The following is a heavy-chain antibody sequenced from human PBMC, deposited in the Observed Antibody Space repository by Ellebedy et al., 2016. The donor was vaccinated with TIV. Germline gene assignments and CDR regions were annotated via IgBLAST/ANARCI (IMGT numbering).Heavy chain of an antibody. CDR2: VSAYSGNT. CDR1: GYTFIDYG. Sequence: AASVKVSCKSSGYTFIDYGVTWVRQAPGQGLDWMGWVSAYSGNTNYAENLQGRVTMTTDTSTHTAYMALRSIRSDDTAVYFCARYSGSGTYYRNGMDVWGQGTTVTVSS. J-gene: IGHJ6*02. CDR3: ARYSGSGTYYRNGMDV. D-gene: IGHD3-10*01. V-gene: IGHV1-18*01.